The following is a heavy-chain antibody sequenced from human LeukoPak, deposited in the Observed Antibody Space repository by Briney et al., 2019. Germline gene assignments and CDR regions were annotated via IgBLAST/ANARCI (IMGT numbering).Heavy chain of an antibody. D-gene: IGHD1-20*01. J-gene: IGHJ4*02. CDR2: IKSKIDGETI. CDR3: TTTTNNWNDVDY. CDR1: EFSVGSNY. Sequence: GGSLRLSCAASEFSVGSNYMTWVRQAPGKGLEWVGRIKSKIDGETIDYAAPVKTRFTIARDDSKNTLYLQMNSLKTEDTAVYYCTTTTNNWNDVDYWGQGTLVTVSS. V-gene: IGHV3-15*01.